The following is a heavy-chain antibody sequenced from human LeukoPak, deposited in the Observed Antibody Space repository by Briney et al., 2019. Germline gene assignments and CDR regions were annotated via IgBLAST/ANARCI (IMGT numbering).Heavy chain of an antibody. V-gene: IGHV3-74*01. CDR1: GFTFSNYW. CDR2: INSDGSST. J-gene: IGHJ4*02. D-gene: IGHD3-10*01. CDR3: TRVGRPIYDY. Sequence: GGSLRLSCAVAGFTFSNYWMHWVRQAPGKGLVWVSRINSDGSSTNYADSVKGRFTISRDNTKNTLYLQMNSLSAEDTAVYFCTRVGRPIYDYWGQGTLVTVSS.